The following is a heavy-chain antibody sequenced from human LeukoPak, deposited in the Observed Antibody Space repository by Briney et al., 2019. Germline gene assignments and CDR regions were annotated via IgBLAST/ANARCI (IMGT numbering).Heavy chain of an antibody. CDR3: AREALFWSGSVT. D-gene: IGHD3-3*01. J-gene: IGHJ5*02. CDR2: IYYSGST. Sequence: SETLSLTCTDSGGSISSYYWSWIRQPPGNGLEWIGYIYYSGSTNYNPSLKSRVTISVDTSKNQFSLKLSSVTAADTAVYYCAREALFWSGSVTWGQGTLVTVSS. CDR1: GGSISSYY. V-gene: IGHV4-59*01.